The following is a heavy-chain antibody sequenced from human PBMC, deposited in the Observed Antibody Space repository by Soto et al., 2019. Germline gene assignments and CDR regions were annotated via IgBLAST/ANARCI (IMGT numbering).Heavy chain of an antibody. CDR1: GYTLTELS. CDR3: ATMPLRLYAFAI. V-gene: IGHV1-24*01. CDR2: FDPEDGET. Sequence: ASVKVSCKVSGYTLTELSMHWVRQAPGKGLEWMGGFDPEDGETIYAQKFQGRVTMTEDTSTDTAYMELSSLRSEDTAVYYCATMPLRLYAFAIWGQGTMVTVSS. D-gene: IGHD2-2*01. J-gene: IGHJ3*02.